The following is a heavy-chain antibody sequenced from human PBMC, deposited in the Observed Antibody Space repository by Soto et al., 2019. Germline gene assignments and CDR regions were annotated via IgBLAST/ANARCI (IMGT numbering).Heavy chain of an antibody. CDR3: AKRSGYDVDC. D-gene: IGHD5-12*01. V-gene: IGHV3-23*01. J-gene: IGHJ4*02. CDR1: GYTFRSHA. CDR2: SGAGGGDT. Sequence: PGGSLRFPCAASGYTFRSHAMILVRQAHGKGQAWAPRSGAGGGDTYYSDSVNCRCTVSRADSPNTLYLQMNGLRVEDTAVYFCAKRSGYDVDCWGQGSLGTVSS.